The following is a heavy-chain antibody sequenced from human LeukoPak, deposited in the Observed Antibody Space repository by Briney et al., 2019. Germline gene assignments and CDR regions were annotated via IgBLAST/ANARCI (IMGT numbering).Heavy chain of an antibody. CDR2: IRYDGSNK. J-gene: IGHJ5*02. V-gene: IGHV3-30*02. Sequence: PGGSLRLSCAASGFTFSSYAMHWVRQAPGKGLEWVAFIRYDGSNKYYADSVKGRFTISRDNSKNTLYLQMNSLRAEDTAVYYCAKDHSGVSPSWFDPWGQGTLVTVSS. CDR1: GFTFSSYA. CDR3: AKDHSGVSPSWFDP.